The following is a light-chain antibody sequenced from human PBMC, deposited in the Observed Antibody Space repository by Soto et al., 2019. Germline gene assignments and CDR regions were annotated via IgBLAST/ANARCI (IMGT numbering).Light chain of an antibody. J-gene: IGKJ5*01. CDR1: HSLLHSNGYNY. CDR3: MQGLQTRIT. V-gene: IGKV2-28*01. CDR2: LGS. Sequence: ILMTQTPLSLPVTTGEPASISCRSSHSLLHSNGYNYLDWYLQKPGQSPQLLIYLGSNRASGVPDRFSGSGSGTGFTLKISRVEAEDVGTYYCMQGLQTRITFGQGTRLEIK.